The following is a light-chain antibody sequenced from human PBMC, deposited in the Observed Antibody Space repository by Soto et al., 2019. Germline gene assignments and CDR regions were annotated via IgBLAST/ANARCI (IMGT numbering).Light chain of an antibody. Sequence: EIVLTQSPGTLSLSPGERATLSCRASQSVSSSYLAWYQQKPGQAPRLLIYGASTRATGIPARFSGSGTGTDFTLTISSLEPEDSAVYHCQQRSNWPSITFGQGTRLEI. CDR1: QSVSSSY. V-gene: IGKV3D-20*02. CDR2: GAS. CDR3: QQRSNWPSIT. J-gene: IGKJ5*01.